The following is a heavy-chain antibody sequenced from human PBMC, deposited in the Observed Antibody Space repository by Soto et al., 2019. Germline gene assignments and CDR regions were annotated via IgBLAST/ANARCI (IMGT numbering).Heavy chain of an antibody. V-gene: IGHV3-74*01. CDR3: ARGSSYALDY. CDR2: INSDGSST. Sequence: LRLSCAASGFTFSRYPMHWVRQAPGKGLVWVSRINSDGSSTRYADSVKGRFTVSRDNAKNTLYLEMNSLRAEDTAVYYCARGSSYALDYWGQGTLVTVSS. J-gene: IGHJ4*02. CDR1: GFTFSRYP. D-gene: IGHD3-16*01.